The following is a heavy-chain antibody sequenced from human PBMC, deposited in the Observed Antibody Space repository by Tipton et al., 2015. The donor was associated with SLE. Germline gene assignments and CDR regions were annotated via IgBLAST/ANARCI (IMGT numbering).Heavy chain of an antibody. CDR1: GGSISSHY. CDR3: ARDGGSYYYGMDV. D-gene: IGHD1-26*01. Sequence: TLSLTCTVSGGSISSHYWSWIRQPPGKGLEWIGYIYYSGSTNYNPSLKSRVTISVDTSKNQFSLKLSSVTAADTAVYYCARDGGSYYYGMDVWGQGTTVTVSS. J-gene: IGHJ6*02. CDR2: IYYSGST. V-gene: IGHV4-59*11.